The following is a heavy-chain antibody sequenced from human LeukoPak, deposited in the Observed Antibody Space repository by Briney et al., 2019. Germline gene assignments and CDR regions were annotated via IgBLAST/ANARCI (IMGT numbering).Heavy chain of an antibody. CDR2: ISGSGGST. J-gene: IGHJ2*01. D-gene: IGHD2-2*01. CDR3: AKDAPKDCTSTTCSRYWYFDL. Sequence: GGSLRLSCVASGFTFSSYAMSWVRQAPGKGLEWVSAISGSGGSTYYADSVKGRFTISRDNSKNTLYLQMNSLRAEDTAVYYCAKDAPKDCTSTTCSRYWYFDLWGRGTLVTVSS. V-gene: IGHV3-23*01. CDR1: GFTFSSYA.